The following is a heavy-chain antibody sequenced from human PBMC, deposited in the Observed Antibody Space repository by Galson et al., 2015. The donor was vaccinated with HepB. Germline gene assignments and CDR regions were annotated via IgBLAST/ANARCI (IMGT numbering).Heavy chain of an antibody. CDR3: ARLTTMTAINWFDP. V-gene: IGHV3-48*04. J-gene: IGHJ5*02. Sequence: LRLSCAASGFTFSRFGLNWVRQAPGKGLEWVSYISSSRTTIYYADSVKGRFTISRDNAKNSLYLQMNSLRAEDTAVYYCARLTTMTAINWFDPWGQGTLVTVSS. CDR1: GFTFSRFG. CDR2: ISSSRTTI. D-gene: IGHD4-17*01.